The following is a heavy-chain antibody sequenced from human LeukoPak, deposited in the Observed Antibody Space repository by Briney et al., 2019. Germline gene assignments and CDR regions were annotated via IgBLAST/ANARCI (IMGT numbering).Heavy chain of an antibody. CDR2: ISYDGSNK. CDR3: ARLLPRRDGYNDDDAFDI. CDR1: GFTFSSYG. J-gene: IGHJ3*02. D-gene: IGHD5-24*01. Sequence: PGGSLRLSCAASGFTFSSYGMHWVRQAPGKGLEWVAVISYDGSNKYYADSVKGRFTISRDNSKNTLYLQMNSLRAEDTAVYYCARLLPRRDGYNDDDAFDIWGQGTMVTVSS. V-gene: IGHV3-30*03.